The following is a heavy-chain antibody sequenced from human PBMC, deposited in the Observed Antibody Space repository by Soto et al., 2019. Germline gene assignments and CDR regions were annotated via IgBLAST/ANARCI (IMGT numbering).Heavy chain of an antibody. Sequence: SETLSLTCAVSGDSINSRHLWNWVRQPPGKGLEWIGQISHSGSTNYNPSLTSRVTISVDKSKNHFSLKLTSVTAADTAVYYCAARHFWRGPWTDRRLDYWGQGTLVTVYS. J-gene: IGHJ4*02. V-gene: IGHV4-4*02. CDR3: AARHFWRGPWTDRRLDY. CDR1: GDSINSRHL. CDR2: ISHSGST. D-gene: IGHD3-3*02.